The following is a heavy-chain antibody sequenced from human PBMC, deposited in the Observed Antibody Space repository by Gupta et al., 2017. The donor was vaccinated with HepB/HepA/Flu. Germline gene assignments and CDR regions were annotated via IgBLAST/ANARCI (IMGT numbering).Heavy chain of an antibody. J-gene: IGHJ4*02. CDR2: ISYDGSNK. Sequence: QVQLVESGGGVVQPGRSLRLSCAASGFTFSSYAMHWVRQAPGKGLEWVAVISYDGSNKYYADSVKGRFTISRDNSKNTLYLQMNSLRAEDTAVYYCARALNYYDSSGQLDYWGQGTLVTVSS. CDR1: GFTFSSYA. CDR3: ARALNYYDSSGQLDY. D-gene: IGHD3-22*01. V-gene: IGHV3-30-3*01.